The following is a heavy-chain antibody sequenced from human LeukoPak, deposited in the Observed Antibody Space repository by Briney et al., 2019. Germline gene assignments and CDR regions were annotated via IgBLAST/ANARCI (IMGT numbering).Heavy chain of an antibody. Sequence: GASVKVSCKVSGYTLTELSMHWVRQAPGKGLEWMGGFDPEDGETIYAQKFQGRVTMTEDTSTDTAYMELSSLRSEDTAVYYCATEVGEQWLVRFFDYWGQGTLVTVSS. V-gene: IGHV1-24*01. CDR1: GYTLTELS. CDR3: ATEVGEQWLVRFFDY. J-gene: IGHJ4*02. CDR2: FDPEDGET. D-gene: IGHD6-19*01.